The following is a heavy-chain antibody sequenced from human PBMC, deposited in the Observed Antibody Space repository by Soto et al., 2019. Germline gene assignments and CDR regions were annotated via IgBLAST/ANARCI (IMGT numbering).Heavy chain of an antibody. Sequence: EVQLVQSGAEVKKSGESLKISCKGSGTSFTNYWIAWVRQMPGKGLEWMGIIYPGDSDTRYSPSFQGQVTISVDKSIATAYLQLSSLKASDSAMYYCARHMTPTGKSYNWFDSWGQGTLVTVSS. V-gene: IGHV5-51*01. D-gene: IGHD1-1*01. J-gene: IGHJ5*01. CDR1: GTSFTNYW. CDR3: ARHMTPTGKSYNWFDS. CDR2: IYPGDSDT.